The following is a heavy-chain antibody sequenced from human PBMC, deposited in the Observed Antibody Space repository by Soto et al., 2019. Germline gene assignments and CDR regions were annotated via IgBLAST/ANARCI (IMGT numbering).Heavy chain of an antibody. CDR2: IHSSGDTM. D-gene: IGHD3-10*01. Sequence: GGSLRLSCAASGFTFSDFYMSWIRQAPGKGLEWVSYIHSSGDTMYYADSVKGRFTISRDNAKNSLYLQMNSLRAEDTAVYYCARDRGYGGDYFDYWGQGTLVTVPS. J-gene: IGHJ4*02. CDR3: ARDRGYGGDYFDY. CDR1: GFTFSDFY. V-gene: IGHV3-11*01.